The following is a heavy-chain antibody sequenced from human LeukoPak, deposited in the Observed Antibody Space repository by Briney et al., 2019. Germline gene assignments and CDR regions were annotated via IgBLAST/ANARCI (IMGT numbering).Heavy chain of an antibody. V-gene: IGHV6-1*01. CDR2: TYYRSKWYN. Sequence: SQTLSLTCVVSGDSVSSKNGAWNWIRQSPSRGLEWLGRTYYRSKWYNDYAESMEGRMTISQDISKNQYSLHLNSVTPDDTAVYYCARDLVVKIDYWGQGTLVTVSS. CDR1: GDSVSSKNGA. D-gene: IGHD2-21*01. J-gene: IGHJ4*02. CDR3: ARDLVVKIDY.